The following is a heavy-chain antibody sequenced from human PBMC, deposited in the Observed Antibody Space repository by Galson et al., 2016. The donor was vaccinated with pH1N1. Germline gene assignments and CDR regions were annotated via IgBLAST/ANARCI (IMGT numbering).Heavy chain of an antibody. CDR2: TYYRSKWFY. V-gene: IGHV6-1*01. CDR3: ARHSPDRAVGVFDC. Sequence: CAISGDSVSSNSAAWNWIRPSPSRGLEWLGRTYYRSKWFYNYAVSVQGRITINPDTSKNQFSLQLNSVTPEDTAVYYCARHSPDRAVGVFDCWGQGTLVTVSS. D-gene: IGHD6-19*01. J-gene: IGHJ4*02. CDR1: GDSVSSNSAA.